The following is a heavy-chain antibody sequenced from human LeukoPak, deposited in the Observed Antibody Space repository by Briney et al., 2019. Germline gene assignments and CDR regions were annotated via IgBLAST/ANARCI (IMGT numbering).Heavy chain of an antibody. D-gene: IGHD3-22*01. V-gene: IGHV1-69*13. Sequence: GASVKVSCKASGGTFSSYAISWVRQAPGQGLEWMGGIIPIFGTANYAQKFQGRVTITADESTSTAYMELSSLRSEDTAVYYCARERRAYLYYYDSSGYQVFDYWDQGTLVTVSS. CDR2: IIPIFGTA. CDR1: GGTFSSYA. J-gene: IGHJ4*02. CDR3: ARERRAYLYYYDSSGYQVFDY.